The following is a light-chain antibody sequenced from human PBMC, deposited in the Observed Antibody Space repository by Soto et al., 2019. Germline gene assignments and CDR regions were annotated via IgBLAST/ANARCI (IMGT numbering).Light chain of an antibody. CDR1: QSVSSSY. CDR2: GAS. J-gene: IGKJ2*01. V-gene: IGKV3-20*01. Sequence: EIVLTQSPGTLSLSPGERATLSCRASQSVSSSYIAWYQQNPGQAPRLLIYGASSRATGIPDRFSGSGSGTDFTLTISRLEPEDFAVYFCQQYGRSPPFTFGQETKVDIK. CDR3: QQYGRSPPFT.